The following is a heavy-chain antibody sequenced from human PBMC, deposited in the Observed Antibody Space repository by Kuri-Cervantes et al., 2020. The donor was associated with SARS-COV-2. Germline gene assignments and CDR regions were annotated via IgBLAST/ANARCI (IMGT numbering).Heavy chain of an antibody. J-gene: IGHJ6*02. V-gene: IGHV4-31*02. D-gene: IGHD4-23*01. CDR1: GGAISGGGYF. CDR3: ATLDGMDV. CDR2: ISYGGNT. Sequence: GGAISGGGYFWHWIRQHPGKGLEWIGYISYGGNTHYNPSLKSRITISGDTSKNQFSLKLTSVTAEDTAVYFCATLDGMDVWGQGTRSPSP.